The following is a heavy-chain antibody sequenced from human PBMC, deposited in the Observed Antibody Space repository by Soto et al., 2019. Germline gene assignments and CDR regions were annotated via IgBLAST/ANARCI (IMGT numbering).Heavy chain of an antibody. Sequence: QLVETGGGLIQPGTSLTLSCAASGFSVSRNYMTWVRQAPGKGLEWVSFVYSGGATFYADSVKGRFILSRDDSQITMCLQVSNLRAEDTAVYYCARVPGRLWGRGTLVTVAS. CDR2: VYSGGAT. V-gene: IGHV3-53*02. J-gene: IGHJ4*02. CDR3: ARVPGRL. CDR1: GFSVSRNY. D-gene: IGHD3-10*01.